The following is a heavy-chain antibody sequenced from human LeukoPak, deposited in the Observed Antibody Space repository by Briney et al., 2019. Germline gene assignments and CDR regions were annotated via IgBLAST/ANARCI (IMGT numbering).Heavy chain of an antibody. CDR3: AKDRDYYDSSGHDAFDI. V-gene: IGHV3-30*02. CDR1: GFTVSTNS. J-gene: IGHJ3*02. CDR2: IRYDGSNK. Sequence: GGSLRLSCTVSGFTVSTNSMSWVRQAPGKGLEWVAFIRYDGSNKYYADSVKGRFTISRDNSKNTLYLQMNSLRAEDTAVYYCAKDRDYYDSSGHDAFDIWGQGTMVTVSS. D-gene: IGHD3-22*01.